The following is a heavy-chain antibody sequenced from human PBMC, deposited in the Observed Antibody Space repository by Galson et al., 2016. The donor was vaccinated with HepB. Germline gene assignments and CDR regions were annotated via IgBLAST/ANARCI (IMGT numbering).Heavy chain of an antibody. CDR1: GFTFSTYG. D-gene: IGHD3-22*01. CDR2: ISLDGSKK. J-gene: IGHJ4*02. V-gene: IGHV3-30*03. CDR3: IRARQATSGYYYPFFDD. Sequence: SLRLSCAASGFTFSTYGMHWVRQAPGKGLEWVAVISLDGSKKYYADSVEGRFTISRDNSKNTLSLQLNSLRIEDTAVYHCIRARQATSGYYYPFFDDWGQGTMVTVSS.